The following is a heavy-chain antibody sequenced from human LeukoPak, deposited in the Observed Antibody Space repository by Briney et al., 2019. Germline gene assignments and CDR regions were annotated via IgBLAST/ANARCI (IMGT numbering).Heavy chain of an antibody. J-gene: IGHJ1*01. CDR3: ARAPSEVGGYYPEYFRH. V-gene: IGHV3-7*01. CDR2: IKGDGSYT. Sequence: GGSLRLSCTASGFTFRTYWMSWVRQAPGKGLEWVASIKGDGSYTEYVDSVKGRFTISRDNAKNTLSLQMNSLRPEDTGVYYCARAPSEVGGYYPEYFRHWGQGTLVTVSS. CDR1: GFTFRTYW. D-gene: IGHD3-3*01.